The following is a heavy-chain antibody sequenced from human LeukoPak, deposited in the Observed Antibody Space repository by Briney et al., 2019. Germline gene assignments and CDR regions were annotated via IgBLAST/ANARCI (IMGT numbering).Heavy chain of an antibody. Sequence: SETLSLTCAVYGESFSGYYWSWIRQPAGEGLEWIGRIFSSGGSTNYKPSLKSRVTMSVDTSKNQFSLKLRSVTAADTAVYYCATIGGSWNYWGQGTLVTVSS. V-gene: IGHV4-59*10. D-gene: IGHD3-16*01. J-gene: IGHJ4*02. CDR2: IFSSGGST. CDR3: ATIGGSWNY. CDR1: GESFSGYY.